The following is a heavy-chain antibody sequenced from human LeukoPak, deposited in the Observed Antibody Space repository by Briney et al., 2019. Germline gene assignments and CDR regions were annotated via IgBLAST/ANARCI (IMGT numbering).Heavy chain of an antibody. CDR2: IYHSGST. CDR1: GYSISSGYY. Sequence: SETLSLTCTVSGYSISSGYYWGWIRPPPGKGLEWIGSIYHSGSTYYNPSLKSRVTISVDTSKNQFSLKLSSVTAADTAVYYCAREPMVRGVITNWGQGTLVTVSS. V-gene: IGHV4-38-2*02. J-gene: IGHJ4*02. D-gene: IGHD3-10*01. CDR3: AREPMVRGVITN.